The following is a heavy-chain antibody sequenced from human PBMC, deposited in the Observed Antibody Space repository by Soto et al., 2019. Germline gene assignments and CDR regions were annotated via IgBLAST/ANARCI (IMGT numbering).Heavy chain of an antibody. J-gene: IGHJ3*02. Sequence: GGSLRLSCAASGFTFSNYAMHWVRQAPGKGLEWVAVISYDGSNKYYADSVKGRFTISRDNSKNTLYLQMNSLRAEDTAVYYCAKDVDPDAFDIWGQGTMVTVSS. CDR1: GFTFSNYA. CDR2: ISYDGSNK. CDR3: AKDVDPDAFDI. V-gene: IGHV3-30-3*01. D-gene: IGHD5-12*01.